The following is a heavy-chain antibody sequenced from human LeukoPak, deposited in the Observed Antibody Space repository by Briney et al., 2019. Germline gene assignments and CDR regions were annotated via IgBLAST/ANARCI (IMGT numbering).Heavy chain of an antibody. CDR1: GGSINSYY. D-gene: IGHD3-22*01. CDR3: ARDVRDSSGYYLRAFGY. J-gene: IGHJ4*02. Sequence: SDTLSLTCTVSGGSINSYYWSWIRQPPGKGLQWIGCIHYSGSTNYNPSLKSRVTISVDTSKNQFSLKLSSVTAADTAVYYCARDVRDSSGYYLRAFGYWGQGTLVTVSS. V-gene: IGHV4-59*12. CDR2: IHYSGST.